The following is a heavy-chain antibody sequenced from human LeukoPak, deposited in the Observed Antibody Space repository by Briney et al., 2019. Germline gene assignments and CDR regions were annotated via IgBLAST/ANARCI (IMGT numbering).Heavy chain of an antibody. V-gene: IGHV3-23*01. CDR2: ISGSGGST. D-gene: IGHD6-25*01. Sequence: QPGGSLRLSCAASGFTFSIYAMSWVRQAPGKGLEWVSAISGSGGSTYYADSVKGRFTISRDNSKNTLYLQMNSLRAEDTAVYYCAKSISGRYDYYGMDVWGQGTTVTVSS. CDR1: GFTFSIYA. J-gene: IGHJ6*02. CDR3: AKSISGRYDYYGMDV.